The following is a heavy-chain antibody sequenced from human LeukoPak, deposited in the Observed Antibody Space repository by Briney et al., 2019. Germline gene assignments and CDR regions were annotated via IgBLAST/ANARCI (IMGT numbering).Heavy chain of an antibody. CDR1: GYTCSSYY. Sequence: GASVKVSCKASGYTCSSYYMYWVRQAPGQGLEWMGIINHSGGSTSYAQKFQGRVTITRDTSTSTVYMELSSLRSEDKAVYYCARDQDYVWVSYRLYNWFDPWGQETLVTVSS. CDR2: INHSGGST. V-gene: IGHV1-46*01. CDR3: ARDQDYVWVSYRLYNWFDP. J-gene: IGHJ5*02. D-gene: IGHD3-16*02.